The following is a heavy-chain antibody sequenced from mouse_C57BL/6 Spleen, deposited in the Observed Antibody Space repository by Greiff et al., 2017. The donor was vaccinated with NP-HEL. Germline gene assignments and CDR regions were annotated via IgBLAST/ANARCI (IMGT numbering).Heavy chain of an antibody. J-gene: IGHJ4*01. V-gene: IGHV1-59*01. CDR2: IDPSDSYT. CDR1: GYTFTSYW. D-gene: IGHD2-4*01. Sequence: QVQLQQPGAELVRPGTSVKLSCKASGYTFTSYWMHWVKQRPGQGLEWIGVIDPSDSYTNYNQKFKGKATLTVDTSSSTAYMQLSSLTSEDSAVYYCARWIYYDYDRGGVDYWGQGTSVTVSS. CDR3: ARWIYYDYDRGGVDY.